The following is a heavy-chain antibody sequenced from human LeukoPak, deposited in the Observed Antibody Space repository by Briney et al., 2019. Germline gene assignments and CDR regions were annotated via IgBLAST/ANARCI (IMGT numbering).Heavy chain of an antibody. CDR3: ARSSGWPYYYYGMDV. CDR1: GGSISSYY. D-gene: IGHD6-19*01. Sequence: SETLSLTCTVSGGSISSYYWSWIRQPPGKGLEWIGYIYYSGSTNYNPSLKSRDTISVDTSKNQFSLKLSSVTAADTAVYYCARSSGWPYYYYGMDVWGQGTTVTVSS. CDR2: IYYSGST. V-gene: IGHV4-59*01. J-gene: IGHJ6*02.